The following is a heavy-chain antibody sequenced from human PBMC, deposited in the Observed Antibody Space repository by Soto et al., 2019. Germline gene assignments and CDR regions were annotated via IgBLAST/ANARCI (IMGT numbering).Heavy chain of an antibody. D-gene: IGHD1-26*01. CDR3: VRLHKGGSYFSGFDS. CDR2: VFSTETT. V-gene: IGHV4-4*07. J-gene: IGHJ5*01. Sequence: PADPLSLTCSVSGVSCRDYHWSWIRHSAANGLEWIGHVFSTETTDYNPSLSSRVTISTDTSKNQVFLKLNSVTAADTAVYYCVRLHKGGSYFSGFDSWGQGTLVTVSS. CDR1: GVSCRDYH.